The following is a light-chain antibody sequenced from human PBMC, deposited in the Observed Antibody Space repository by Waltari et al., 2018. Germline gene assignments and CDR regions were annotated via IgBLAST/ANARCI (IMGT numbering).Light chain of an antibody. V-gene: IGLV2-11*01. CDR3: CSYAGGSYV. CDR1: SSDVGGYTY. Sequence: QSALTQPRSVSGSPGQSVTIPCAGTSSDVGGYTYVSWYQQHPGKAPKLMISDVTQRPSGVPGRFSGTKSGTTASLTISGLQAEDEAEYYCCSYAGGSYVFGTGTKVTVL. J-gene: IGLJ1*01. CDR2: DVT.